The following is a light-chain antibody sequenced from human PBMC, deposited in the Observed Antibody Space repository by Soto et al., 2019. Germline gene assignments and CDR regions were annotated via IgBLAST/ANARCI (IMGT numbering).Light chain of an antibody. J-gene: IGLJ2*01. CDR3: SSYTSSSTYVV. CDR2: DVI. V-gene: IGLV2-14*03. CDR1: SGDVGGYNY. Sequence: QSALTQPASVSGSPGQSITISCTGTSGDVGGYNYVSWYQQHPGKAPKLMIYDVINRPSGVSNRFSGSKSGNSASLTISGLQAEDEADYYCSSYTSSSTYVVFGGGTQLTVL.